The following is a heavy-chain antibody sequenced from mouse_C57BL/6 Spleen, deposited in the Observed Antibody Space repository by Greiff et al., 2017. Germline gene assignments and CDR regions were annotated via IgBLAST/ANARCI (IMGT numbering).Heavy chain of an antibody. CDR1: GYSFTGYF. V-gene: IGHV1-20*01. CDR3: ARWGVVKYFDV. D-gene: IGHD1-1*01. CDR2: INPYNGDT. Sequence: VQLQQSGPELVKPGDSVKISCKASGYSFTGYFMNWVMQSHGKSLEWIGRINPYNGDTFYNQKFKGKATLTVDKSSSTAHMELRSLTSEDSAVYYCARWGVVKYFDVWGTGTTVTVSS. J-gene: IGHJ1*03.